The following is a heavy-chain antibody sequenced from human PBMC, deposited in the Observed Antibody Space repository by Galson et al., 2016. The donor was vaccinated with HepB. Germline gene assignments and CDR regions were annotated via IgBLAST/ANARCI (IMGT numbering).Heavy chain of an antibody. CDR1: GFTLSDYW. V-gene: IGHV3-74*01. CDR3: VRDGAGRTTYDS. CDR2: LNPAGTNT. D-gene: IGHD1-1*01. J-gene: IGHJ4*02. Sequence: SLRLSCAASGFTLSDYWMNWVRQTPGKGLVWVSHLNPAGTNTAYADSVKGRFTFSRDNAKNTLYLQMDSLRVEDTAVSYCVRDGAGRTTYDSWGQGTLVTVSS.